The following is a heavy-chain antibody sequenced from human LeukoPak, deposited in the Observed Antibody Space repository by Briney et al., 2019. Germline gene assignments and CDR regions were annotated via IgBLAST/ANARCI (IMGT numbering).Heavy chain of an antibody. D-gene: IGHD3-22*01. J-gene: IGHJ4*02. CDR3: AGPETYHYDSSLYHPPEY. CDR1: GYSFTSYW. V-gene: IGHV5-10-1*01. Sequence: GESLKITCKGSGYSFTSYWISWVRQMPGKGLEWMGRIDPSDSYTNYSPSFQGHVTISADKSISTAYLQWSSLKASDTAMYYCAGPETYHYDSSLYHPPEYWGQGTLVTVSS. CDR2: IDPSDSYT.